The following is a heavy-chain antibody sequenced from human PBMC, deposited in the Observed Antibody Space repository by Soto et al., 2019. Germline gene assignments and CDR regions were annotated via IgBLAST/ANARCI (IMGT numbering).Heavy chain of an antibody. V-gene: IGHV3-30-3*01. J-gene: IGHJ6*02. D-gene: IGHD1-26*01. CDR1: GFTFSSYA. CDR3: ARDRPVGATTGYYYGMDV. CDR2: ISYDGSNK. Sequence: GGSLRLSCAASGFTFSSYAMHWVRQAPGKGLEWVAVISYDGSNKYYADSVKGRFTISRDNSKNTLYLQMNSLRAEDTAVYYCARDRPVGATTGYYYGMDVWGQGTTVTVSS.